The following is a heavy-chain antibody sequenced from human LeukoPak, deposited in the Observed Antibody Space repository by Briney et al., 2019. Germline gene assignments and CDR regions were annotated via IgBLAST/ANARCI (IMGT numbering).Heavy chain of an antibody. CDR3: ARDQGRFTRSWYTGY. J-gene: IGHJ4*02. V-gene: IGHV1-2*06. CDR2: INPYSGDT. Sequence: EASVKLSCKASGYTFTGYHMHWVRQAPGQGLEWMGRINPYSGDTNFAQKFQGRVTMTRDTSITTAYMDLSSLTPDETAVYFCARDQGRFTRSWYTGYWGQGTQVTVSS. CDR1: GYTFTGYH. D-gene: IGHD6-13*01.